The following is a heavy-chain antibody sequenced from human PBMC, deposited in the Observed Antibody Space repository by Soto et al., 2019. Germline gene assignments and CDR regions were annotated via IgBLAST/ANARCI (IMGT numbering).Heavy chain of an antibody. J-gene: IGHJ4*02. CDR2: ISGSGGST. CDR1: GFTFSSYA. CDR3: AKEPTGRLGIESHFDY. V-gene: IGHV3-23*01. Sequence: GSLRLSCAASGFTFSSYAMSWVRQAPGKGLEWVSAISGSGGSTYYADSVKGRFTISRDNSKNTLYLQMNSLRAEDTAVYYCAKEPTGRLGIESHFDYRGQVTLVTASS. D-gene: IGHD7-27*01.